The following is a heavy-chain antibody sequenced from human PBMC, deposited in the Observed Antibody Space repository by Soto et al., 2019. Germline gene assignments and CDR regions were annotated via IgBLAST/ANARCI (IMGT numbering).Heavy chain of an antibody. CDR3: ARAPMTATLYYYYGMDV. D-gene: IGHD2-21*02. Sequence: ASVNVSCKASGYTFTGYYMHWVRQAPGQGLEWMGWINPNSGGTNYAQKFQGWVTMTRDTSISTAYMELNRLRSDDTAVYYCARAPMTATLYYYYGMDVWGQVTPVTVSS. CDR2: INPNSGGT. CDR1: GYTFTGYY. J-gene: IGHJ6*02. V-gene: IGHV1-2*04.